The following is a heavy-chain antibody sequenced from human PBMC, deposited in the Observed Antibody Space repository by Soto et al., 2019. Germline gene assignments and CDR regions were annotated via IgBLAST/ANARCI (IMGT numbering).Heavy chain of an antibody. J-gene: IGHJ6*02. D-gene: IGHD1-26*01. CDR3: AKDRPSGSRHYCYGMDV. Sequence: ASVKVSCKTSGYTFTSYAIHWVRQAPGQRLEWMGWINAGNAKTKYSQKFQGRVTITRDTSANTAYMEMSSLRAEDTAVYYCAKDRPSGSRHYCYGMDVWGQGTTVTVSS. CDR2: INAGNAKT. V-gene: IGHV1-3*01. CDR1: GYTFTSYA.